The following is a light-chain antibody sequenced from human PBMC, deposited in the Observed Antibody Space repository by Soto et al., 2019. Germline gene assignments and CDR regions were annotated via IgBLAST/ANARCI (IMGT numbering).Light chain of an antibody. CDR3: QQYGSSLLFI. Sequence: EIVLTQSPGTLSLSPRERATLSCRASQRVSSDYLAWYQQKPGQAPRLLIYGASSRATGIPDRFSGSVSGTDFTLSICRLEPEDFAVYNCQQYGSSLLFIFGPGTKVDIK. V-gene: IGKV3-20*01. J-gene: IGKJ3*01. CDR2: GAS. CDR1: QRVSSDY.